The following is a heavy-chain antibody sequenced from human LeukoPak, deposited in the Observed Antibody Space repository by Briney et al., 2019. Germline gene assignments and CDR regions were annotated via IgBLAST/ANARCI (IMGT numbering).Heavy chain of an antibody. CDR1: GGSVSSGSSF. CDR2: IYHSGNS. J-gene: IGHJ4*02. Sequence: SETLSLTCTVSGGSVSSGSSFWRWIRQPPGKGLEWIGYIYHSGNSNYNPSLKSRVTISVDTSKSQLSLKLNSVTAADTAVYYCARDRNYYDSSGYYFANWGQGTLVTVSS. V-gene: IGHV4-61*01. D-gene: IGHD3-22*01. CDR3: ARDRNYYDSSGYYFAN.